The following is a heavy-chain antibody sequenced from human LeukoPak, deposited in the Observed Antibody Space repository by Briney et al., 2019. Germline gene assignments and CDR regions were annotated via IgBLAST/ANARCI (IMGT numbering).Heavy chain of an antibody. Sequence: SETLSLTCTVSGYSISSGYYWGWIRQPPGKGLEWIGEINHSGSTNYNPSLKSRVTISVDTSKNQFSLKLSSVTAADTAVYYCARCVYDFWSGYYQVYFDYWGQGTLVTVSS. CDR1: GYSISSGYY. V-gene: IGHV4-38-2*02. D-gene: IGHD3-3*01. CDR2: INHSGST. CDR3: ARCVYDFWSGYYQVYFDY. J-gene: IGHJ4*02.